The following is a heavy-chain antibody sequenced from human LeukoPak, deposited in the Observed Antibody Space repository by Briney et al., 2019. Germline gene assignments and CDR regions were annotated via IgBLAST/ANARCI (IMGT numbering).Heavy chain of an antibody. CDR1: ADSINSYY. J-gene: IGHJ4*02. CDR3: GRQGYTASYYFVDY. Sequence: PSETLSLTCTVSADSINSYYWGCVRQPAGKGLEWIGRIYSIGTTHYSPSLKSRLTMSIDTSKNQFYLRLRSVTAADTAVYYCGRQGYTASYYFVDYWSQGTLVTVSS. V-gene: IGHV4-4*07. D-gene: IGHD1-26*01. CDR2: IYSIGTT.